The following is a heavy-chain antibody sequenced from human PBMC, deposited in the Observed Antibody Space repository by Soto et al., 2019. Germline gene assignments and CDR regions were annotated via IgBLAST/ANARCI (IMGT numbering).Heavy chain of an antibody. CDR2: ISYDGSNK. CDR3: AKGALVGPDAFDI. D-gene: IGHD1-26*01. CDR1: RFTFSSYG. J-gene: IGHJ3*02. V-gene: IGHV3-30*18. Sequence: PEGSLRLSCAASRFTFSSYGMHWVRQAPGKGLEWVAVISYDGSNKYYTDSVKGRFTISRDNSKNTLYLQMNSLRAEDTAVYYCAKGALVGPDAFDIWGQGTMVTVSS.